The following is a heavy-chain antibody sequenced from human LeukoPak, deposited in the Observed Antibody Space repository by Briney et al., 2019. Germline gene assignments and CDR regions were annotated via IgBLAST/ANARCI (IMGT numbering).Heavy chain of an antibody. D-gene: IGHD2-2*01. V-gene: IGHV4-34*01. Sequence: SSETLSLTCAVYGGSFSGYYWSWIRQPPGKGLEWIGEINHSGSTNYNPSLKSRVTISVDTSKNQFSLKLSSVTAADTAVYYCARGFYCSSTSCRTYFDYWGQGTLVTVSS. J-gene: IGHJ4*02. CDR2: INHSGST. CDR1: GGSFSGYY. CDR3: ARGFYCSSTSCRTYFDY.